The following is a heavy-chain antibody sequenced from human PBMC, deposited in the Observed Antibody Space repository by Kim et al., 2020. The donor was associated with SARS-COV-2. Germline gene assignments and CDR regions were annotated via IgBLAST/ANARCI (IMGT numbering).Heavy chain of an antibody. D-gene: IGHD6-13*01. CDR1: GFTFSSYG. Sequence: GGSLRLSCAASGFTFSSYGMHWVRQAPGKGLEWVAVIWYDGSNKYYADSVKGRFTISRDNSKNTLYLQMNSLRAEDTAVYYCAKDTIAGGGGSSSWYHFYYYYDGMDVWRQGTTVTVSS. CDR2: IWYDGSNK. CDR3: AKDTIAGGGGSSSWYHFYYYYDGMDV. V-gene: IGHV3-33*06. J-gene: IGHJ6*02.